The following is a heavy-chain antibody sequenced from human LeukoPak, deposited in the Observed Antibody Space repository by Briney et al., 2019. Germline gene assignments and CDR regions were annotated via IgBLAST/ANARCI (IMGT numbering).Heavy chain of an antibody. Sequence: GGSLRLSCAASDFTFSSYWMHWVRQAPGKGLVWVSRINSDGSSTTYADSVKGRFTISRDNAKNSLYLQMNSLRAEDTAVYYCARESYWGSSAKGFDYWGQGTLVTVSS. CDR3: ARESYWGSSAKGFDY. V-gene: IGHV3-74*01. CDR1: DFTFSSYW. J-gene: IGHJ4*02. CDR2: INSDGSST. D-gene: IGHD7-27*01.